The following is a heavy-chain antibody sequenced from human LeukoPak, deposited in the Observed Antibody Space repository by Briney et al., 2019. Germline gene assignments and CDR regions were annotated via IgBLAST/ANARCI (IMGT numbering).Heavy chain of an antibody. J-gene: IGHJ5*02. CDR2: INHSGST. CDR3: ARDSTRGAGTSWFDP. V-gene: IGHV4-34*01. Sequence: SETLSLTCAVYGGSFSGYYWSWIRQPPGKGLEWIGEINHSGSTNYNPSLKSRVTISVDTSKNQFSLKLSSVTAADTAVYYCARDSTRGAGTSWFDPWGQGTLVTVSS. D-gene: IGHD2-8*02. CDR1: GGSFSGYY.